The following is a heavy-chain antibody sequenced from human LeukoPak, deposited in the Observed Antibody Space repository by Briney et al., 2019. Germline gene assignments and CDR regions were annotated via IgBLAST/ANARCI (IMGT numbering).Heavy chain of an antibody. Sequence: GGSLRLSCAASGFTFSSYAMHWVRQAPGKGLEWVAVISYAGSNKYYADSVKGRFTISRDNSKNTLYLQMNSLRAEDTAVYYCALRASTNIPGYWGQGTLVTVSS. CDR1: GFTFSSYA. CDR3: ALRASTNIPGY. V-gene: IGHV3-30-3*01. CDR2: ISYAGSNK. D-gene: IGHD2/OR15-2a*01. J-gene: IGHJ4*02.